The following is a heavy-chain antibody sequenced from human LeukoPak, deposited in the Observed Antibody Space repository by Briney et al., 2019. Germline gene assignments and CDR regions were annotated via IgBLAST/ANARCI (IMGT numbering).Heavy chain of an antibody. D-gene: IGHD3-16*01. CDR2: VSGSGGHT. V-gene: IGHV3-23*01. CDR3: AKDAALYPFFFDY. CDR1: GFTFSSYS. Sequence: PGGSLRLSCAASGFTFSSYSMNWVRQAPGKGLEWVSAVSGSGGHTYYADSVKGRFTISRDNSKNTLYLQMDTLRAEDTAVYYCAKDAALYPFFFDYWGQGTLVTVSS. J-gene: IGHJ4*02.